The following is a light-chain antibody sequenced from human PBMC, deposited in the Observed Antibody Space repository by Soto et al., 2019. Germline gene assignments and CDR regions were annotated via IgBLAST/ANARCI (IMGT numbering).Light chain of an antibody. CDR1: QSISSW. Sequence: DIQMTQSPSTLSASVGDRVTITCRASQSISSWLAWYQQKPGKAPKLLIYDASSLESGVPSRFRGSGSGTEFPLPICSLQPDDFATYYCQQYNSYRTFGQGTKVEIK. CDR2: DAS. J-gene: IGKJ1*01. CDR3: QQYNSYRT. V-gene: IGKV1-5*01.